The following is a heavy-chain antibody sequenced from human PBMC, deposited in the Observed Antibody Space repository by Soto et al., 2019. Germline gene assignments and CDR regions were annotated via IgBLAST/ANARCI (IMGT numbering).Heavy chain of an antibody. V-gene: IGHV1-69*13. CDR2: IIPIFGTA. D-gene: IGHD3-10*01. CDR1: GGTFSSYA. Sequence: ASVKVSCKASGGTFSSYAISWVRQAPGQGLEWMGGIIPIFGTANYAQKFQGRVTITADESTSTAYMELSSLRSEDTAVYYCARTSTAMVRGHMANFDYWGQGTLVTVSS. CDR3: ARTSTAMVRGHMANFDY. J-gene: IGHJ4*02.